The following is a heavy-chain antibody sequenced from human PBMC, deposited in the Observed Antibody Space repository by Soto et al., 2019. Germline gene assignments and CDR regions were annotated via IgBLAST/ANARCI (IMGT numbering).Heavy chain of an antibody. J-gene: IGHJ4*02. V-gene: IGHV3-33*01. CDR3: ARDRYYDSSGYYCEY. D-gene: IGHD3-22*01. CDR2: KWYDGSNK. Sequence: QVQLVESGGGVVQPGRSLRLSCAASGFTFSSYGMQWVRQAPGKGLEWVAVKWYDGSNKYYADSVKGRFTISRDNSKNTLYLQMNSLRAEDTAVYYCARDRYYDSSGYYCEYWGQGTLVTVSS. CDR1: GFTFSSYG.